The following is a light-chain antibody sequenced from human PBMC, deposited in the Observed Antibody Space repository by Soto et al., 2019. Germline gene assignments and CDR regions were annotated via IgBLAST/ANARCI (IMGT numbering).Light chain of an antibody. CDR3: HDYGTSAPWT. Sequence: EVVLTQSPGTLSLSPGERATLSCRASQNIRGNELAWYQQKPGQAPRLLIYRGSSRATGIPDRFSGRGSGTDFTLTISRREPEDFAVYYCHDYGTSAPWTFGQGAKVEIK. CDR2: RGS. V-gene: IGKV3-20*01. CDR1: QNIRGNE. J-gene: IGKJ1*01.